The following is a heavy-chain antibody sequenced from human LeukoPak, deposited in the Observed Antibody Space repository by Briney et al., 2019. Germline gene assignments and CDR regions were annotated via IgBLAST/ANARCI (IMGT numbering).Heavy chain of an antibody. V-gene: IGHV3-11*04. Sequence: GGSLRLSCAASGFTFSDYYMSWIRQAPGKGLEWVSYISSSGSTIYYADSVKGRFTISRDNAKNSLYLQMNSLRAEDTAVYYCARVSLSGSYYYAFDIWGQGTMVTVSS. CDR1: GFTFSDYY. D-gene: IGHD1-26*01. J-gene: IGHJ3*02. CDR2: ISSSGSTI. CDR3: ARVSLSGSYYYAFDI.